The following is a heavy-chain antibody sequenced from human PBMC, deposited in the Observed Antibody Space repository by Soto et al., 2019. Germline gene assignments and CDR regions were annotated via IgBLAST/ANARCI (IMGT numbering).Heavy chain of an antibody. V-gene: IGHV3-23*01. CDR2: VSFSGGTT. J-gene: IGHJ3*02. CDR3: VKEWAGDAVGI. Sequence: EVQLLESGGGLVQPGGSLRLSCAASGFAFSTYAMTWVRQAPGQGLEWVSSVSFSGGTTYYADSVEGRFTISRDNSKNARDRQMTGLGAEDRAGYFCVKEWAGDAVGIWGQGTMVAVSS. CDR1: GFAFSTYA. D-gene: IGHD6-19*01.